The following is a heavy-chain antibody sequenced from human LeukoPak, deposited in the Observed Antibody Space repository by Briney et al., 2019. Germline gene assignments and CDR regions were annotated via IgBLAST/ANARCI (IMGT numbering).Heavy chain of an antibody. CDR3: ARDKGGRTVATNAFDI. J-gene: IGHJ3*02. CDR2: ISYDGSNK. V-gene: IGHV3-30*03. Sequence: GGSLRLSCAASGFTFSSYGMHWVRQAPGKGREGGAVISYDGSNKYYADSVKGRFTISRDNYKKRLYLQMNSLRAEDTAVYYCARDKGGRTVATNAFDIWGQGTMVTVSS. CDR1: GFTFSSYG. D-gene: IGHD5-12*01.